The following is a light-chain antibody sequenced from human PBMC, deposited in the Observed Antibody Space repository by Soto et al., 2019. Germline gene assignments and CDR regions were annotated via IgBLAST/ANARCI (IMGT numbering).Light chain of an antibody. CDR3: QQSYTTPWT. CDR2: AAS. Sequence: DIQMTQSPSSLSASVGDRVTITCRASQSITSYLNWYQQKPGKAPQLLIYAASSLQSGLPSRFSGSGSGTDFPLTISSLQPEDFATYFCQQSYTTPWTFGQGTKVEVK. J-gene: IGKJ1*01. V-gene: IGKV1-39*01. CDR1: QSITSY.